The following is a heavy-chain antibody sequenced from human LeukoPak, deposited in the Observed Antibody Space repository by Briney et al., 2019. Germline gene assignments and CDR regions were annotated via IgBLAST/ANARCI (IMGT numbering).Heavy chain of an antibody. CDR2: IYGGGST. V-gene: IGHV3-53*01. J-gene: IGHJ3*02. Sequence: GGSLRLSCAASGFTFSDYYMSWVRQAPGKGLEWVSVIYGGGSTYYADSVKGRFTISRDNFKNTLYLQMNSLRADDTAVYYCARDATWARGLGGAFDIWGQGSVVTVSS. D-gene: IGHD3-16*01. CDR3: ARDATWARGLGGAFDI. CDR1: GFTFSDYY.